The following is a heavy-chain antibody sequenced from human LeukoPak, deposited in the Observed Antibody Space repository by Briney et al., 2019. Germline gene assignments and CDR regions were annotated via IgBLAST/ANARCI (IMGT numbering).Heavy chain of an antibody. V-gene: IGHV4-59*08. D-gene: IGHD6-19*01. CDR3: ARGWAQWLPIDY. J-gene: IGHJ4*02. CDR1: GGAISSYY. CDR2: IYYSGST. Sequence: PSETLSLTCNVSGGAISSYYWTWIRQPPGKGLEWIGYIYYSGSTNYNPSLKSRVTISVDTSKNQFSLNLSSVTAADTAVYYCARGWAQWLPIDYWGQGTLVTVSS.